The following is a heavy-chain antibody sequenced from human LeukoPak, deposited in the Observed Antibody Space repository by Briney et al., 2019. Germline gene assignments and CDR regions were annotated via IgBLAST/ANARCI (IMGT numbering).Heavy chain of an antibody. J-gene: IGHJ6*02. CDR3: AKDLSLNAGASFNYYYYGMDV. Sequence: GGSLRLSCATSGFTFSNAWMTWVRQGPGKGLEWVGRIKSKTDGGTTDYAAPVKGRFTISRDDSKNTLYLQMNSLRAEDTAVYYCAKDLSLNAGASFNYYYYGMDVWGQGTTVTVSS. CDR2: IKSKTDGGTT. V-gene: IGHV3-15*01. D-gene: IGHD1-26*01. CDR1: GFTFSNAW.